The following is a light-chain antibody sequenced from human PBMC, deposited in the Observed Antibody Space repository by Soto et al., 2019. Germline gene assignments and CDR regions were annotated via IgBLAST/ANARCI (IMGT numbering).Light chain of an antibody. Sequence: QSALTQPASVSGSPGQSITISCTGTSSDVGTYNLVSWYQQHPGKAPKVMIYEVSKRPSGVPDRFSGSKSGNTASLTVSGLQAEDEADYYCSSYGGRNNLLFGGGTKVTVL. V-gene: IGLV2-8*01. CDR2: EVS. CDR3: SSYGGRNNLL. J-gene: IGLJ2*01. CDR1: SSDVGTYNL.